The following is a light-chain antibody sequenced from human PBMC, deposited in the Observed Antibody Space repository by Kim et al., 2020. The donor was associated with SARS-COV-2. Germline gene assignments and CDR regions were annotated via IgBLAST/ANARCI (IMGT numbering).Light chain of an antibody. J-gene: IGKJ4*01. CDR3: KNYNSVPQA. CDR1: QGMSND. Sequence: VSVGDRDTITCRASQGMSNDVAWYQQKTGTVTKLGIYELATLQSGVPSRFSGSGAGTDLTLTISRLQPEEVATYYSKNYNSVPQAFGAGTKMYIK. CDR2: ELA. V-gene: IGKV1-27*01.